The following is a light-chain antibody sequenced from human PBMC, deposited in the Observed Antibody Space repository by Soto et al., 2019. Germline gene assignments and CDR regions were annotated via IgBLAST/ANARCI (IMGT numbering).Light chain of an antibody. CDR3: QQRSNWPSLT. CDR2: DAY. Sequence: EIVLIQSPAYLSLSPGERATLSCRASQSVGSYLAWYQHKPGQATRLLISDAYNRATGIPARFSGSGSETDFTLTISSLEPEDSAVYYCQQRSNWPSLTFGGGTKVEIK. J-gene: IGKJ4*01. CDR1: QSVGSY. V-gene: IGKV3-11*01.